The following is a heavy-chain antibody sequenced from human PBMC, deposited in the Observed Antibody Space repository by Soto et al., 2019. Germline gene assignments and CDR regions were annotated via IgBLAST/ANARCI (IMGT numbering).Heavy chain of an antibody. J-gene: IGHJ4*02. V-gene: IGHV3-7*03. CDR3: ARAVKLAVPAATGYFDF. D-gene: IGHD6-13*01. CDR2: IKPDGSVG. CDR1: GFTFSDYW. Sequence: EVQLVGSGGTLVQPGGSLRLSCEASGFTFSDYWMSWVRQAPGKGLEWVANIKPDGSVGYYVDSVKGRFTISRDNAKNSLFLQMNSLRAGDTAIYYCARAVKLAVPAATGYFDFWGQGTLVTVSS.